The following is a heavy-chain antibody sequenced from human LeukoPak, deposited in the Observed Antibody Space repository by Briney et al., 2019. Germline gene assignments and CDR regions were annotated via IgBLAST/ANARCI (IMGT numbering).Heavy chain of an antibody. Sequence: SETLSLTCTVSGGSISSYYWSWIRQPPGKGLECIGYIYYSGSTNYNPSLKSRVTISVDTSKNQFSLKLSSVTAADTAVYYCARASAVTFDYWGQGTLVTVSS. D-gene: IGHD2-21*02. CDR3: ARASAVTFDY. V-gene: IGHV4-59*01. J-gene: IGHJ4*02. CDR2: IYYSGST. CDR1: GGSISSYY.